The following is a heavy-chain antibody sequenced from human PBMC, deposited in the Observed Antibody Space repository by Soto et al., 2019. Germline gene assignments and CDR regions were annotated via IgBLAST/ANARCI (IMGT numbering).Heavy chain of an antibody. J-gene: IGHJ3*02. Sequence: GGSLRLSCAASGFTFSTYAMSWVRQAPGKGLEWVSALSAGGGSTYYADSVKGRFTISRDNSMNALYLQMNTLRIEDTAVYYCAHPRGYGVFDAYDIWGQGTMVTVSS. V-gene: IGHV3-23*01. CDR1: GFTFSTYA. D-gene: IGHD4-17*01. CDR2: LSAGGGST. CDR3: AHPRGYGVFDAYDI.